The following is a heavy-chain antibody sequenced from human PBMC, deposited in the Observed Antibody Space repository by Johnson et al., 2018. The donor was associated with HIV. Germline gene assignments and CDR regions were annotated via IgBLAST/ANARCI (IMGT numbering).Heavy chain of an antibody. J-gene: IGHJ3*02. CDR1: GFTVSSNY. V-gene: IGHV3-66*01. CDR2: IFGGGTT. D-gene: IGHD5-18*01. CDR3: ARVPITYSYGYTDDAFDI. Sequence: EVQLVESGGGVVQPGGSLRLSCAASGFTVSSNYMSWVRQAPGKGLEWVSVIFGGGTTYYTDSVKGSFTIYSDNSKNTLYLQMNSLRAEDTAVYYCARVPITYSYGYTDDAFDIWGQGTMVTVSS.